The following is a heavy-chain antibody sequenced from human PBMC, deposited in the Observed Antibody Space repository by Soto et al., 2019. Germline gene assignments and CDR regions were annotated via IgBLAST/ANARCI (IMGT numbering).Heavy chain of an antibody. V-gene: IGHV1-18*01. D-gene: IGHD3-9*01. CDR2: ISAYNSNT. J-gene: IGHJ4*02. CDR3: ARASGGLGIYYFDY. CDR1: GYTFMSYG. Sequence: GASVKVSCKASGYTFMSYGISWVRQAPGQGLEWMGWISAYNSNTKYAQNVQDRVTMTTDTSTSTAYMELSRLRSDDTAVYYCARASGGLGIYYFDYWGQGTLVTVSS.